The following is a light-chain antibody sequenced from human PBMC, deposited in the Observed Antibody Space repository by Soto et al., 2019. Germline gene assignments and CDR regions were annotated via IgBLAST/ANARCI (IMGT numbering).Light chain of an antibody. Sequence: EIVFTQPPATLSLSPGERATVSFRASPSVTNYLAWYQQKPGQAPRLLIYGAFNRATGIPARFSGSGSGTDFTLTISSLEPEDFAVYYCQQRNIWPPVTFGQGTRLENK. J-gene: IGKJ5*01. CDR1: PSVTNY. CDR2: GAF. CDR3: QQRNIWPPVT. V-gene: IGKV3-11*01.